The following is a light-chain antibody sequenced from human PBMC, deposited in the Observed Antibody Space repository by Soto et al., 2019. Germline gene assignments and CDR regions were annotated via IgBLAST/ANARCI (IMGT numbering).Light chain of an antibody. CDR2: EVS. J-gene: IGLJ2*01. V-gene: IGLV2-8*01. Sequence: QSALTQPPSASGSPGQSVTISCTGTSSDVGHYDYVSWYQQQPGKAPKLMIYEVSKRPSGVPDRFSGSKFGYTASLTVSGLKAEDEADYYCSSYGGRNNLVFGGGTKLTVL. CDR1: SSDVGHYDY. CDR3: SSYGGRNNLV.